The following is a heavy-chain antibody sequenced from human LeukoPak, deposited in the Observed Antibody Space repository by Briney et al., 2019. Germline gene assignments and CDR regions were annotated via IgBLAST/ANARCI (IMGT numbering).Heavy chain of an antibody. CDR3: ARGLGYCSSTSCTIYFDY. Sequence: SQTLSLTCAISGDSVSSNSAAWNWLRQSPSRGLEWLGRTYYRSKWYNDYAVSVKSRITINPDTSKNQFSLQLNSVTPEDTAVYYCARGLGYCSSTSCTIYFDYWGQGTLVTVSS. CDR2: TYYRSKWYN. D-gene: IGHD2-2*01. CDR1: GDSVSSNSAA. J-gene: IGHJ4*02. V-gene: IGHV6-1*01.